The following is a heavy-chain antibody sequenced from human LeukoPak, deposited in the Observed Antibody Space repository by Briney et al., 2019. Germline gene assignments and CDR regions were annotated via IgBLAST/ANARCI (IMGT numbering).Heavy chain of an antibody. CDR3: ARVFPPDGYCFDY. Sequence: SETLSLTCTVSGCSISSGGYYWSWIRQHPGKGLEWIGYIYYSGSTYYNPSLKSRVTISVDTSKNQFSLKLSSVTAADTAVYYCARVFPPDGYCFDYWGQGTLVTVSS. CDR1: GCSISSGGYY. J-gene: IGHJ4*02. CDR2: IYYSGST. V-gene: IGHV4-31*03.